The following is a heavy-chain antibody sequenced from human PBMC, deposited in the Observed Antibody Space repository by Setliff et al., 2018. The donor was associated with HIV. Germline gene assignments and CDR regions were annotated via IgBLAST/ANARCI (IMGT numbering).Heavy chain of an antibody. D-gene: IGHD6-13*01. CDR2: INPSGGST. V-gene: IGHV1-46*01. Sequence: ASVKVSCKASGYTFTGYYVHWVRQAPGQGLEWMGIINPSGGSTSYAQKFQGRVTMTRDTSTSTVYMELSSLRSEDTAVYYCATLSPTRQYSSSWYHFDYWGQGTLVTVSS. CDR3: ATLSPTRQYSSSWYHFDY. J-gene: IGHJ4*02. CDR1: GYTFTGYY.